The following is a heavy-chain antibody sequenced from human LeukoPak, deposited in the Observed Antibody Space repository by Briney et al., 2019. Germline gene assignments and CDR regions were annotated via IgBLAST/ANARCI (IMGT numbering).Heavy chain of an antibody. Sequence: GGCLRLSCAASGFTFSRYGMHWVRHSPGKGLEWVAFIRFDSSNQDYADSEKGRFTISRDTSKSTLYLQMNSLRPEDTAVYYCSKIVAAGGRFDSWGQGTLVTVSS. CDR2: IRFDSSNQ. D-gene: IGHD6-25*01. CDR3: SKIVAAGGRFDS. J-gene: IGHJ4*02. CDR1: GFTFSRYG. V-gene: IGHV3-30*02.